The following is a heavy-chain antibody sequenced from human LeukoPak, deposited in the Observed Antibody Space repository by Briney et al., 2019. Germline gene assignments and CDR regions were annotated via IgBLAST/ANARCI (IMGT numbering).Heavy chain of an antibody. V-gene: IGHV4-30-2*01. CDR3: ARGRHGDHIWGSYTGYGMDV. CDR2: IYHSGST. D-gene: IGHD3-16*01. J-gene: IGHJ6*02. CDR1: GGSISSGGYS. Sequence: PSQTLSLTCAVSGGSISSGGYSWSWIRQPPGKGLEWIGYIYHSGSTYYNPSVKSRVTISVDTSKNQFSLKLSSVTAADTAVYYCARGRHGDHIWGSYTGYGMDVWGQGTTVTVSS.